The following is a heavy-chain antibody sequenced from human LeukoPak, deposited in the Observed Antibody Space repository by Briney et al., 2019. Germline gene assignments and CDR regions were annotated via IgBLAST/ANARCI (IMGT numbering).Heavy chain of an antibody. Sequence: SETLSRTGAGYGGSCSGYYWGWLRQAPGNGRVWIGEINHSGSTNYTPSLKSRVTISVDTSKNQFSLKLSSVTAADTAVYYCARVRSDKAMVFDYWGQGTLVTVSS. CDR3: ARVRSDKAMVFDY. J-gene: IGHJ4*02. CDR2: INHSGST. V-gene: IGHV4-34*01. D-gene: IGHD5-18*01. CDR1: GGSCSGYY.